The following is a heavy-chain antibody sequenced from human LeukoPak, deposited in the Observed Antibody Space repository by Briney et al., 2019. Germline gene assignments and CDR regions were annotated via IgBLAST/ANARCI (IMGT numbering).Heavy chain of an antibody. CDR1: GFTFSSYG. CDR3: AKDAGGIAVDY. CDR2: ISYDGSNK. D-gene: IGHD6-19*01. J-gene: IGHJ4*02. Sequence: GRSLRLSCAASGFTFSSYGMHWVRQAPGKGLEWVAVISYDGSNKYYADSVKGRFTISRDNSKNTLYLQMNSLRAEDTAVYYCAKDAGGIAVDYWGQGTLVTVSS. V-gene: IGHV3-30*18.